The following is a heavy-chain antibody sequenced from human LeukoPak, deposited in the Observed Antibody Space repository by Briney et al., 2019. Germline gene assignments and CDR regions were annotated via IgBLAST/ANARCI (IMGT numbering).Heavy chain of an antibody. Sequence: ASVKVSCKASGYTFTGYYMHWVRQAPGQGLEWMGWINPNSGGTNYAQKFQGWVTMTRDTSISTAYMELSRLRSDDTAVYYCARVSRYCSSTSCYSRVDAFDIWGQGTMVTVSS. J-gene: IGHJ3*02. CDR2: INPNSGGT. V-gene: IGHV1-2*04. D-gene: IGHD2-2*02. CDR3: ARVSRYCSSTSCYSRVDAFDI. CDR1: GYTFTGYY.